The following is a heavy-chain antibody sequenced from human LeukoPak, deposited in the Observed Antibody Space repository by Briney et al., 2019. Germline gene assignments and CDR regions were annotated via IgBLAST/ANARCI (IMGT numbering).Heavy chain of an antibody. D-gene: IGHD1-26*01. Sequence: GRSLRLSCAASGFTFSTYSINWVRQAPGKGLEWVSSISSGSSYIYYADSLKGRFTISRDNAKNSLYLQMNSVRAEDTAVYYCARDRRSGSYANDDAFDIWGQGTMVTVSS. CDR1: GFTFSTYS. V-gene: IGHV3-21*01. CDR2: ISSGSSYI. J-gene: IGHJ3*02. CDR3: ARDRRSGSYANDDAFDI.